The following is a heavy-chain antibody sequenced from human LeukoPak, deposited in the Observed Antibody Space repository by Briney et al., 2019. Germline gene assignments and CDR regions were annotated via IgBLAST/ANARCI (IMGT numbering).Heavy chain of an antibody. D-gene: IGHD3-3*01. Sequence: PSETLSLTCTVSDGPMTSYYWSWIRQPPGKGLEWIGYIYYTGSTTYSPSLKSRVSISIDESKNQFSLKLTSVTAADTAIYYCARAGAYDFDFDYWGQGTLVTVSS. CDR1: DGPMTSYY. J-gene: IGHJ4*02. CDR2: IYYTGST. CDR3: ARAGAYDFDFDY. V-gene: IGHV4-59*01.